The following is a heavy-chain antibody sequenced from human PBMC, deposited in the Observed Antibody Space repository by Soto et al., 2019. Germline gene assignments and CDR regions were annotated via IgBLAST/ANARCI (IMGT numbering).Heavy chain of an antibody. CDR1: GGSISSGGYY. Sequence: QVQLQESGPGLVKPSQTLSLTCTVSGGSISSGGYYWSWFRQHPGKGLEWIGYIYYSGSTYYNPSLKSRVTISVDTSKNQFSLHLNSVTAADTAVYYCARAFEKGVITVYYGMDVWGQGTTVTVSS. V-gene: IGHV4-31*03. CDR2: IYYSGST. J-gene: IGHJ6*02. D-gene: IGHD2-21*01. CDR3: ARAFEKGVITVYYGMDV.